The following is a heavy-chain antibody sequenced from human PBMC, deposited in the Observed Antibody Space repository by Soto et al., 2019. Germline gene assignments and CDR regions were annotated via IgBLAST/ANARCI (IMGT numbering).Heavy chain of an antibody. CDR3: ARTRSNTWYYTTFDY. J-gene: IGHJ4*02. D-gene: IGHD6-13*01. CDR1: GASISSGGFY. CDR2: IDHSGST. V-gene: IGHV4-31*03. Sequence: PSETLSLTCTVSGASISSGGFYWSWVRQLPAKGLEWIGKIDHSGSTHHNPSLRGRPTISVDTSKNQFSLKLTSVTAADTAVYYCARTRSNTWYYTTFDYWGQGTLVTVSS.